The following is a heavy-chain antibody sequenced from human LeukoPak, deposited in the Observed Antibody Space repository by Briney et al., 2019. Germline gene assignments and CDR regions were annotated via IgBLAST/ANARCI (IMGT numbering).Heavy chain of an antibody. D-gene: IGHD1-26*01. J-gene: IGHJ4*02. CDR2: ISAYNGNT. CDR1: GYTFTSYG. V-gene: IGHV1-18*01. CDR3: ASLYDIVGTTVDY. Sequence: ASVKVSCKASGYTFTSYGISWVRQAPGQGLEWMGWISAYNGNTNYAQKLQGRVTMTRDTSTNTAYMELRSLRSDDAAVYYCASLYDIVGTTVDYWGQGTLVTVSS.